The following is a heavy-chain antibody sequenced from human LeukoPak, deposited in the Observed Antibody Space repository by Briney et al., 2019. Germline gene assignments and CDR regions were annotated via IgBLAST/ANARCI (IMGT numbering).Heavy chain of an antibody. Sequence: GGSLRLSCAASGFTFSDYYMSWIRQAPGKGLEWVSYISSSGSTIYYADSVKGRFTISRDNAKNSLYLQMNSLRAEDTAVYYCARDPFVADWPSDWFDPWGQGTLVTVSS. CDR3: ARDPFVADWPSDWFDP. CDR1: GFTFSDYY. CDR2: ISSSGSTI. D-gene: IGHD3-9*01. V-gene: IGHV3-11*01. J-gene: IGHJ5*02.